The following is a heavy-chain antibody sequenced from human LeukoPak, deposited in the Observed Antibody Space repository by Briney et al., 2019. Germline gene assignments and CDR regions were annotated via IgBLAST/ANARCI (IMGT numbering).Heavy chain of an antibody. J-gene: IGHJ5*02. CDR1: GGTFSSYA. CDR2: IIPIFGTA. V-gene: IGHV1-69*13. D-gene: IGHD4-17*01. Sequence: SVKVSCKASGGTFSSYANSWVRQAPGQGLEWMGGIIPIFGTANYAQKFQGRVTITADESTSTAYMELSSLRSEDTAVYYCAREGYGDNWFDPWGQGTLVTVSS. CDR3: AREGYGDNWFDP.